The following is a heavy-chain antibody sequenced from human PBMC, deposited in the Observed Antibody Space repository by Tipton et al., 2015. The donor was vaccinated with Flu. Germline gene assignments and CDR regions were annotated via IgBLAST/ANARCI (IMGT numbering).Heavy chain of an antibody. J-gene: IGHJ4*02. CDR3: AKVIPEKVAGLDY. D-gene: IGHD6-19*01. V-gene: IGHV3-23*01. CDR2: ISGGGGGT. Sequence: GSLRLSCAAPGFTFSIYAMSWVRQAPGKRLEWISAISGGGGGTYYADSVKGRFTISRDNSKNTLYLRMNSLRAEDTAIYYCAKVIPEKVAGLDYWGQGTLVTVSS. CDR1: GFTFSIYA.